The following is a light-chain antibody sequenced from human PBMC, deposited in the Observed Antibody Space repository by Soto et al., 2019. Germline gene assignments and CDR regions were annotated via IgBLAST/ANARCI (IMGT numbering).Light chain of an antibody. CDR2: KAS. J-gene: IGKJ1*01. CDR3: LHDYSYPRT. V-gene: IGKV1-5*03. CDR1: QTISSW. Sequence: DIKMTQSPSTLSGSVGDRVAITCRASQTISSWLAWYQQKPGKAPKLLIYKASTLKSGVPSRFSGSGSGTEFTLTISSLQPEDSATYYCLHDYSYPRTFGQGTKVAIK.